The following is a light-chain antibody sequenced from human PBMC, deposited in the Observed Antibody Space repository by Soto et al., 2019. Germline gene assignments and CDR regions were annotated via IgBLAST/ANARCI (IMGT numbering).Light chain of an antibody. V-gene: IGLV2-14*01. J-gene: IGLJ1*01. CDR2: EVS. CDR3: NSYTSISTLV. CDR1: SSDVGGYNY. Sequence: QSALTQPASVSGSPGQSITISCTGNSSDVGGYNYVSWYQQHPGKAPKLMIYEVSNRPSGVFNRFSGSKSGNTASLTISGLQTDDEADNYCNSYTSISTLVYGTRTKVTVL.